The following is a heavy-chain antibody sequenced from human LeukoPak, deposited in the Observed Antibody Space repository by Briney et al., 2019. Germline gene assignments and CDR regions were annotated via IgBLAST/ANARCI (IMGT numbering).Heavy chain of an antibody. CDR2: IIPIFGTA. Sequence: ASVKVSCKASGGTFSSYAISWVRQAPGQGLEWMGGIIPIFGTANYAQKFQGRVTITTDESTSTAYMELSSLRSEDTAVYYCARDGGKGYSSSSYYFDYWGQGTLVTVSS. V-gene: IGHV1-69*05. CDR1: GGTFSSYA. J-gene: IGHJ4*02. D-gene: IGHD6-6*01. CDR3: ARDGGKGYSSSSYYFDY.